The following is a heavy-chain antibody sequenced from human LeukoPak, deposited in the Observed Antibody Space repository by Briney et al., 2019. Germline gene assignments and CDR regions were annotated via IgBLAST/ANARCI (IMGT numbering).Heavy chain of an antibody. V-gene: IGHV3-74*01. CDR3: ARGLLGVDY. CDR2: INTDGSST. J-gene: IGHJ4*02. D-gene: IGHD2-8*02. Sequence: QSGGSLRLSCAASGFTLGSYWMHWVRQAPGQGLVWVSQINTDGSSTNYADSVKGRFTISRDNAKNTLYLQMNSLRAEDTAVYYCARGLLGVDYWGQGTLVTVSS. CDR1: GFTLGSYW.